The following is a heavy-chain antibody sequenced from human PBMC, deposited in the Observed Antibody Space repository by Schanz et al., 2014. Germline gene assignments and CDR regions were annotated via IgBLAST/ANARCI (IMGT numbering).Heavy chain of an antibody. CDR3: ASPPISVAGRLADY. V-gene: IGHV3-33*01. Sequence: VQLVESGGGVVQPGRSLRLSCAASGFTFSSYGMHWVRQAPGKGLEWVAIIWYDGSNKYYADSVKGRMTVSRDTSKNALFLQMNNLRAEDTAVYYCASPPISVAGRLADYWGQGILVAVSS. J-gene: IGHJ4*02. D-gene: IGHD6-19*01. CDR2: IWYDGSNK. CDR1: GFTFSSYG.